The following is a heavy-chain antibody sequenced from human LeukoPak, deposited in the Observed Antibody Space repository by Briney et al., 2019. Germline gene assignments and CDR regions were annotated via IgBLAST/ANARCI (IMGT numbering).Heavy chain of an antibody. CDR1: GGSFSGYY. CDR2: IYYSGST. V-gene: IGHV4-59*01. D-gene: IGHD1-26*01. CDR3: ASFVGATTLFDY. Sequence: SETLSLTCAVYGGSFSGYYWSWIRQPPGKGLEWIGYIYYSGSTNYNPSLKSRVTISVDTSKNQFSLKLSSVTAADTAVYYCASFVGATTLFDYWGQGTLVTVSS. J-gene: IGHJ4*02.